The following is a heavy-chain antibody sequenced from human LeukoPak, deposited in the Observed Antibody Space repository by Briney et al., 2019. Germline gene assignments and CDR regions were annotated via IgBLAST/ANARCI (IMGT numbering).Heavy chain of an antibody. D-gene: IGHD3-22*01. V-gene: IGHV4-39*07. CDR3: ARVYDSSGYYTYYFDY. Sequence: SETLSLTCSVSGGSISSSSYFWGWIRQPPGKGLEWIASVHYSGSTYYNPSLKSRVTISVDTSKNQFSLKLSSVTAADTAVYYCARVYDSSGYYTYYFDYWGQGTLVTVSS. CDR1: GGSISSSSYF. J-gene: IGHJ4*02. CDR2: VHYSGST.